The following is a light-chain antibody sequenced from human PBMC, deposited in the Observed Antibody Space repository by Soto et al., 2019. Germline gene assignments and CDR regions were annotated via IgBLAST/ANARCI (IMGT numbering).Light chain of an antibody. CDR1: VSDVGGYNY. J-gene: IGLJ2*01. V-gene: IGLV2-8*01. Sequence: QSALTQPPSASGSPGQSVTISCTGTVSDVGGYNYVSWYQQHPGKAPKLMIYEVTKRPSGVPDRFSGSKSGNTASLTVSGLQAEDEAVYYCSSYAGSRNVVFGGGTKLTVL. CDR2: EVT. CDR3: SSYAGSRNVV.